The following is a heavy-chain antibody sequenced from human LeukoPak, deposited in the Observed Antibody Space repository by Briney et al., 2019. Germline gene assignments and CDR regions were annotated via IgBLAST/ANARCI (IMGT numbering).Heavy chain of an antibody. J-gene: IGHJ5*02. CDR2: INHSGST. D-gene: IGHD3-16*01. CDR1: GGSFSGYY. V-gene: IGHV4-34*01. Sequence: SETLSLTCAVYGGSFSGYYWSWIRQPPGKGLEWIGEINHSGSTNYNPSLKSRVTISVDTSKNQFSLKLSSVTAADTAVYYCARDDHFDPWGQGTLVTVSS. CDR3: ARDDHFDP.